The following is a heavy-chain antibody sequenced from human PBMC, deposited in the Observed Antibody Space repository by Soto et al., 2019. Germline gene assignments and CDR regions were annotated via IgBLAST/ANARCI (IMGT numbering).Heavy chain of an antibody. V-gene: IGHV4-30-4*01. D-gene: IGHD2-2*01. J-gene: IGHJ6*02. CDR3: ARAVPAAPMDV. Sequence: QVQLQESGPGLVKPSQTLSLTCTVSGGSISSGDYYWRWIRQPPGKGLEWIGYIYYSGSTYYNPSLKSLVTISVDTAKNQFSLKLSSVTAADTAVYYCARAVPAAPMDVWGQGTTVTVSS. CDR2: IYYSGST. CDR1: GGSISSGDYY.